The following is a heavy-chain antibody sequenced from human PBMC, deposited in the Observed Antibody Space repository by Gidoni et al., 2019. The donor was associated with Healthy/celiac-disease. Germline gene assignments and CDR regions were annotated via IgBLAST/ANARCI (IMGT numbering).Heavy chain of an antibody. J-gene: IGHJ3*02. V-gene: IGHV4-59*01. CDR2: IYYSGGT. CDR3: AGVGGYYDILTGSSYAFDI. Sequence: QVQLQESGPGLVKPSETLSLTCTVSGGSISSYYWSWIRQPPGKGLEWIGYIYYSGGTNHNPPLKSRFPISVDPSKTRFSLRLSSVTAADTAVYYCAGVGGYYDILTGSSYAFDIWGQGTMVTVSS. D-gene: IGHD3-9*01. CDR1: GGSISSYY.